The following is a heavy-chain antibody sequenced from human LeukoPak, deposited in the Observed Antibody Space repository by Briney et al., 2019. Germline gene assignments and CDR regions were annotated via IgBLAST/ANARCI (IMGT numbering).Heavy chain of an antibody. J-gene: IGHJ6*02. CDR3: ARTSGSYYRYYYYGMDV. Sequence: GGSLGLSCAASGFTFSDYYMSWIRQAPGKGLEWVSYISSSGSTIYYADSVKGRFTISRDNAKNSLYLQMNSLRAEDTAVYYCARTSGSYYRYYYYGMDVWGQGTTVTVSS. V-gene: IGHV3-11*01. CDR2: ISSSGSTI. CDR1: GFTFSDYY. D-gene: IGHD1-26*01.